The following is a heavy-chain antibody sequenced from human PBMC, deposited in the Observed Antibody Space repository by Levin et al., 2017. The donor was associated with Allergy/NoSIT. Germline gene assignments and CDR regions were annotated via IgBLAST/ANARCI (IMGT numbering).Heavy chain of an antibody. Sequence: LSQTLSLTCTVSGGSISSGNYYWSWIRQHPGKGLEWIGSIYYSGSTYYNPSLKSRVTISVDTSKNQFSLRLSSVTAADTAVYYCVRIQLSPYYFDYWGQGTLVTVSS. CDR2: IYYSGST. V-gene: IGHV4-31*03. CDR3: VRIQLSPYYFDY. CDR1: GGSISSGNYY. D-gene: IGHD5-18*01. J-gene: IGHJ4*02.